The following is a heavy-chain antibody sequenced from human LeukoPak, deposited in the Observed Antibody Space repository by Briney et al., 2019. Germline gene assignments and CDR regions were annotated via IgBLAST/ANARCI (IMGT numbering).Heavy chain of an antibody. Sequence: GGSLRLSCAASGFTFSSYAMSWVRQAPGKGLEWVSAISGSGGSTYYADSVKGRFTISRDNAKNSLYLQMNSLRAEDTAVYYCARGGGSSTFGYWGQGTLVTVSS. J-gene: IGHJ4*02. CDR2: ISGSGGST. D-gene: IGHD2-2*01. V-gene: IGHV3-23*01. CDR3: ARGGGSSTFGY. CDR1: GFTFSSYA.